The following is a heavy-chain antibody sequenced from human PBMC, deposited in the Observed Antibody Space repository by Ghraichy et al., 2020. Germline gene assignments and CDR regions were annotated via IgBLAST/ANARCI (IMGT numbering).Heavy chain of an antibody. Sequence: GGSLRLSCAASGFTFSTYGMHWVRQAPGKGLEWVAVISSDGSSEYYADSVKGRFTISRDNSKNTLYLQMNSLRAEDTAVYYCATLGIYSGGSWYRAGYFDYWGQGTLVTVSS. D-gene: IGHD6-13*01. CDR3: ATLGIYSGGSWYRAGYFDY. V-gene: IGHV3-30*03. CDR2: ISSDGSSE. CDR1: GFTFSTYG. J-gene: IGHJ4*02.